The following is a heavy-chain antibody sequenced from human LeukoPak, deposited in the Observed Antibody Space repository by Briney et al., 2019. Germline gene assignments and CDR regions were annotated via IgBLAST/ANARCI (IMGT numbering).Heavy chain of an antibody. CDR3: ARLVCSSTSCYSGFDY. V-gene: IGHV5-51*01. D-gene: IGHD2-2*01. Sequence: PGESLKIPCKGSGYLFTNYWIGWVRQIPEKGLEWIGMIYPADSYTRHRPSFQGQVTISAAKSINSAYLQWSSLKASDAAMYYCARLVCSSTSCYSGFDYWGQGTLVTVSS. CDR2: IYPADSYT. CDR1: GYLFTNYW. J-gene: IGHJ4*02.